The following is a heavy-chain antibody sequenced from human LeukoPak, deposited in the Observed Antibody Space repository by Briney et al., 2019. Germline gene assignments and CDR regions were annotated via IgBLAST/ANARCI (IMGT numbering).Heavy chain of an antibody. CDR3: ARDERQIASGNEYYFDY. Sequence: ASVTVSFTALGYTFRYDGISWVRQAPGRGLEWMGWISAYNGNSHSAPRFNGRITMTTDTSTNTAYMELNSLTPDDTAVYYCARDERQIASGNEYYFDYWGQGTLVTVSS. CDR1: GYTFRYDG. CDR2: ISAYNGNS. V-gene: IGHV1-18*01. J-gene: IGHJ4*02. D-gene: IGHD6-13*01.